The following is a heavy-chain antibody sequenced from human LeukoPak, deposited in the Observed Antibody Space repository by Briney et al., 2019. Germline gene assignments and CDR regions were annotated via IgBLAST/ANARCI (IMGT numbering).Heavy chain of an antibody. V-gene: IGHV3-23*01. Sequence: GGSLRLSCAASGFTFNIYAMSWVRQGPGKGLEWVSFISATGGSTYYADSVKGRFTISRDNSKNTLYLQMNSLRAEDTAVYYCARSIYSDYGPIVYWGQGTLVTVSS. D-gene: IGHD5-12*01. J-gene: IGHJ4*02. CDR2: ISATGGST. CDR3: ARSIYSDYGPIVY. CDR1: GFTFNIYA.